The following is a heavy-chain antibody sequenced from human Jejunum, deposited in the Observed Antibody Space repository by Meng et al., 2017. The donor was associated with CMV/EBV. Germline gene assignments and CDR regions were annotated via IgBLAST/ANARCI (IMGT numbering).Heavy chain of an antibody. J-gene: IGHJ4*02. CDR2: VYHRGDT. Sequence: LREAGPELVKPSGTLSLTCTVSGDSISSDIWWSWVRQPPGKGLEWIGEVYHRGDTNYNPSLKSRVDISVDKSKNQFYLSLFSVTAADTAVYYCGRDQGRELINHWGQGTLVTVSS. CDR3: GRDQGRELINH. CDR1: GDSISSDIW. D-gene: IGHD1-7*01. V-gene: IGHV4-4*02.